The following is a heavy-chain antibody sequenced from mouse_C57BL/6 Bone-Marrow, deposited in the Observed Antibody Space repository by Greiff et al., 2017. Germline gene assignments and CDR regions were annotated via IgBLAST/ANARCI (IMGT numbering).Heavy chain of an antibody. V-gene: IGHV1-69*01. Sequence: QVQLQQPGAELVMPGASVKLSCKASGYTFTSYWMHWVKQRPGQGLEWIGEIDPSDSYTNYNQKFKGKSTLTVDKSSSTAYMQLSSLTSEDSAVYYCARPPKPQDSSGYSPWFAYWGQGTLVTVSA. CDR3: ARPPKPQDSSGYSPWFAY. D-gene: IGHD3-2*02. CDR1: GYTFTSYW. CDR2: IDPSDSYT. J-gene: IGHJ3*01.